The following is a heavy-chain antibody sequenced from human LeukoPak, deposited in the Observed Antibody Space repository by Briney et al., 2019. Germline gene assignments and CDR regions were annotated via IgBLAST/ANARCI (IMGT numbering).Heavy chain of an antibody. V-gene: IGHV4-34*01. CDR2: INHSGST. CDR3: AREGYCSSTSCYSMDV. D-gene: IGHD2-2*01. Sequence: SETLSLTYAVYGGSFSGYYWSWIRQPPGKGLEWIGEINHSGSTNYNPSLKSRVTISVDTSKNQFSLKLSSVTAADTAVYYCAREGYCSSTSCYSMDVWGKGTTVTVSS. J-gene: IGHJ6*03. CDR1: GGSFSGYY.